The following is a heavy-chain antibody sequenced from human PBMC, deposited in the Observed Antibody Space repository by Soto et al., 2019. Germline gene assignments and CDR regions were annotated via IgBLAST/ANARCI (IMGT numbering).Heavy chain of an antibody. V-gene: IGHV3-23*01. CDR3: ARRTSGWYLDY. D-gene: IGHD6-19*01. CDR1: GFTFSSYA. J-gene: IGHJ4*02. Sequence: EVQLLESGGGLVQPGGSLRLSCAASGFTFSSYAMSWVRQAPGKGLEWVSVISGSDGSTYYADSVKGRFTISRDNSKNTLYLQMNSLRAEDTAVNYCARRTSGWYLDYWGQGTLVTVSS. CDR2: ISGSDGST.